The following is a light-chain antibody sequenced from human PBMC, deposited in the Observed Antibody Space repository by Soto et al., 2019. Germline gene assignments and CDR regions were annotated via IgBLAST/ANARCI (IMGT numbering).Light chain of an antibody. V-gene: IGLV2-14*01. J-gene: IGLJ1*01. CDR2: DVS. CDR3: SSYTGGSTYV. CDR1: SRDIGGYKY. Sequence: QSVLTQPASVSGSPRQSITISCTGTSRDIGGYKYVSWYQQHPGKAPKLMIYDVSNRPSGVSNRFSGSESGNTATLTISGLQGEDEAEYYCSSYTGGSTYVFGTGTKVTVL.